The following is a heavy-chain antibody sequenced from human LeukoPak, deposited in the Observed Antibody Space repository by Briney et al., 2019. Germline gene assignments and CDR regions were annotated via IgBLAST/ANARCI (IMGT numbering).Heavy chain of an antibody. J-gene: IGHJ6*02. V-gene: IGHV1-2*02. CDR2: INPNSGGT. CDR1: GYTFISYG. CDR3: ARVYGGDYYYYSMDV. D-gene: IGHD4-23*01. Sequence: ASVKVSCKASGYTFISYGISWVRQAPGQGLEWMGWINPNSGGTNYAQKFQGRVTMTRDTSISTAYMELSSLRSDDTAVYYCARVYGGDYYYYSMDVWGQGTTVTVSS.